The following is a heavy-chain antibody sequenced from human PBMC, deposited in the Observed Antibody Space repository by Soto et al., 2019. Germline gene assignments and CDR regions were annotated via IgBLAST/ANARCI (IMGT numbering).Heavy chain of an antibody. D-gene: IGHD2-15*01. V-gene: IGHV1-2*02. J-gene: IGHJ4*02. CDR2: INPDTGGT. CDR1: GYSFTGYY. CDR3: VRGWSSTAAGFDY. Sequence: ASVKVSCKASGYSFTGYYIHCVRQAPGQGLQWMGWINPDTGGTDFAQKVQGRVTVTRDTSISTTYMDLSSLTSVDTAVYYCVRGWSSTAAGFDYLGQGTLVTVSS.